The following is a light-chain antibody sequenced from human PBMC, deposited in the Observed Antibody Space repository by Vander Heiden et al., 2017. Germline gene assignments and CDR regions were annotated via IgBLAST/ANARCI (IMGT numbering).Light chain of an antibody. J-gene: IGKJ5*01. Sequence: DIQMTQSPSSLSASVGDRVTITCRASQDIRSFLNWFQQKPGKAPKVLICAASSLQRGVPSRFSGRESGTDFTLTISSLQPEDFATYYCQQSYSTPITFGQGTRLEIK. CDR1: QDIRSF. V-gene: IGKV1-39*01. CDR2: AAS. CDR3: QQSYSTPIT.